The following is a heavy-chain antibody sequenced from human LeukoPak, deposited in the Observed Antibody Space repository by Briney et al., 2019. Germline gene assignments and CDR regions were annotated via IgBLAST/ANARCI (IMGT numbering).Heavy chain of an antibody. CDR3: ARAGDNRGRFDY. V-gene: IGHV3-30*03. D-gene: IGHD1-14*01. CDR2: VSNDETTE. CDR1: GFTFSGYG. Sequence: GGSLRLSCAGSGFTFSGYGVHWLRQAPGKGLEWVATVSNDETTEYSADSVKGRFTVSRDNSKSTLYLQMNSLRPEDTAVYYCARAGDNRGRFDYWGQGTLVTVSS. J-gene: IGHJ4*02.